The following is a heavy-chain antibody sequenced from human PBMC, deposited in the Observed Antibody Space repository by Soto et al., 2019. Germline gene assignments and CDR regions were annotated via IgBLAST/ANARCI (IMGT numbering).Heavy chain of an antibody. D-gene: IGHD2-15*01. V-gene: IGHV3-23*01. J-gene: IGHJ6*03. Sequence: GGSLRLSCAASGFTFSSYAMSWVRQAPGKGLEWVSAISGSGGSTYYADSVKGRFTISRDNSKNTLYLQMNSLRAEDTAVYYCAKVYCSGGSCYENYYYYYYMDVWGKGTTVTVSS. CDR1: GFTFSSYA. CDR3: AKVYCSGGSCYENYYYYYYMDV. CDR2: ISGSGGST.